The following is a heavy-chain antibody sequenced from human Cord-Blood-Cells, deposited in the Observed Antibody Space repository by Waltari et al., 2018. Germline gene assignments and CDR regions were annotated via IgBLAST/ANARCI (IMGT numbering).Heavy chain of an antibody. J-gene: IGHJ6*02. Sequence: EVQLVESGGGLVQPGGSLRLSCAASGVTFSSYWMHWVRKCPGKGQVWVSRINSDGSSTSYADSVKGRFTISRDNAKNTLYLQMNSLRAEDTAVYYCARSIRLPTVTTYYYYYGMDVWGQGTTVTVSS. D-gene: IGHD4-17*01. V-gene: IGHV3-74*01. CDR2: INSDGSST. CDR1: GVTFSSYW. CDR3: ARSIRLPTVTTYYYYYGMDV.